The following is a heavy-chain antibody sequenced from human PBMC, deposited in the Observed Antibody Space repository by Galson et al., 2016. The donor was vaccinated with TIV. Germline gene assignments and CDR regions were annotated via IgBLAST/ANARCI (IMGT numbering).Heavy chain of an antibody. CDR2: INTGNGNT. V-gene: IGHV1-3*04. D-gene: IGHD3-10*01. Sequence: SCKASGYTFIYSAIHWVRQAPGQGLEWMGWINTGNGNTKYSQKFQARVAITRDISASTVYMALNGLRSEDTAVYFCARDIPGTAKYFDFWGQGTPVTVAS. CDR3: ARDIPGTAKYFDF. J-gene: IGHJ4*02. CDR1: GYTFIYSA.